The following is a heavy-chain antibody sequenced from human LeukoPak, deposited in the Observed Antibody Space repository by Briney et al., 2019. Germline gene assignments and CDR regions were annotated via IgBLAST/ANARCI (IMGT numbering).Heavy chain of an antibody. D-gene: IGHD3-10*01. CDR1: GFTFTAYY. Sequence: ASVKVSCKASGFTFTAYYIHWVRQAPGQGLEWMGWINPNNGAAVYAQRFQDTITMTSDTSITTAYMELSSLRSDDTAVYYCARDQHRCFGECPSGRLSDIWGQGTTVTVSS. CDR3: ARDQHRCFGECPSGRLSDI. CDR2: INPNNGAA. J-gene: IGHJ6*02. V-gene: IGHV1-2*02.